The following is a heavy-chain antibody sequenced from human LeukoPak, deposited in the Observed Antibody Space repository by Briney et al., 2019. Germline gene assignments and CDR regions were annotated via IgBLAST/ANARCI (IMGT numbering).Heavy chain of an antibody. CDR3: ARALYGSSSWPSFDY. CDR1: DFSFSNYA. D-gene: IGHD6-13*01. CDR2: VSSRGGST. Sequence: PGGSLRLSCAASDFSFSNYAMSWVRQAPGKGLEWVSAVSSRGGSTYYADSVKGRFTISRDNSKNTLYLQMNSLRAEDTAVYYCARALYGSSSWPSFDYWGQGTLVTVSS. V-gene: IGHV3-23*01. J-gene: IGHJ4*02.